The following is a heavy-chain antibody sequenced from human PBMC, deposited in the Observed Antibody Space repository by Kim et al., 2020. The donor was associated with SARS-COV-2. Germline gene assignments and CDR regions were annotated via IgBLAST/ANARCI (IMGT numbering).Heavy chain of an antibody. CDR3: ARSPTTYYYYGMDV. D-gene: IGHD4-17*01. V-gene: IGHV4-34*01. J-gene: IGHJ6*02. CDR2: INHSGST. Sequence: SETLSLTCAVYGGSFSGYYWSWIRQPPGKGLEWIGEINHSGSTNYNPSLKSRVTISVDTSKNQFSLKLSSVTAADTAVYYCARSPTTYYYYGMDVWGQGTTVTVSS. CDR1: GGSFSGYY.